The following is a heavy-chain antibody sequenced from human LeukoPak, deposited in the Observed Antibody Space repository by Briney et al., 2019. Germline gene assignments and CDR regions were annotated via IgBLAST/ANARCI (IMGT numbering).Heavy chain of an antibody. V-gene: IGHV3-74*01. Sequence: GGSLRLSCATSGFSVSGNWMHWVRQAPGKGLVWVSRINSDGSSTNYADSVRGRFTISRDNAKNTVYLQVNSLRVEDTAVYYCARGSGAYGDFDYWGQGTLVTVSS. CDR3: ARGSGAYGDFDY. J-gene: IGHJ4*02. CDR2: INSDGSST. CDR1: GFSVSGNW. D-gene: IGHD6-19*01.